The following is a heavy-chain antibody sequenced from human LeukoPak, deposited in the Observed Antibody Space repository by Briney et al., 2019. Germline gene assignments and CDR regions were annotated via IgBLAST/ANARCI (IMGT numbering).Heavy chain of an antibody. J-gene: IGHJ5*02. CDR2: ISGSGGST. D-gene: IGHD4-17*01. Sequence: GGSLRLSCAASGFTFSSYATSWVRQAPGKGLEWVSAISGSGGSTYYADSVKGRFTISRDNSKNTLYLQMNSPRAEDTAVYYCAKNGAQLWFDPWGQGTLVTVSS. CDR1: GFTFSSYA. V-gene: IGHV3-23*01. CDR3: AKNGAQLWFDP.